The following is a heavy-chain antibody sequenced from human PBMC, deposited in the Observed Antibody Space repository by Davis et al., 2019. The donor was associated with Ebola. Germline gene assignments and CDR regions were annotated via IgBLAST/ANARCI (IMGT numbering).Heavy chain of an antibody. Sequence: ASVKVSCKASGYTFTSYDINWVRQATGQGLEWMGWMNPNSGNTGYAQKFQGRVTMTRNTSISTAYMELSSLRSEDTAVYYCARDLWFGELFIYYYYGMDVWGQGTTVTVSS. CDR1: GYTFTSYD. CDR3: ARDLWFGELFIYYYYGMDV. J-gene: IGHJ6*02. V-gene: IGHV1-8*01. CDR2: MNPNSGNT. D-gene: IGHD3-10*01.